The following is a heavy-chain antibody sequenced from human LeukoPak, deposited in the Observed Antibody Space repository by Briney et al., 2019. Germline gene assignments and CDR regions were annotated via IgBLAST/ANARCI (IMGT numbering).Heavy chain of an antibody. D-gene: IGHD3-3*01. Sequence: GGSLRLSCAASGFTFNDYYMSWIRQAPGKGLEWISYISSSSGYTKYADSVKGRFTISRDNAKNSLYLQMNSLRAEDTAIYYCARIHYDFYFDYWGQGTLVTVSS. CDR3: ARIHYDFYFDY. CDR2: ISSSSGYT. J-gene: IGHJ4*02. CDR1: GFTFNDYY. V-gene: IGHV3-11*06.